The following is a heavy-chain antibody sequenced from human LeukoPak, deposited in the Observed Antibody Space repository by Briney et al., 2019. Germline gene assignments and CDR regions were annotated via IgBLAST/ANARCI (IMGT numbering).Heavy chain of an antibody. CDR1: GYSISSGYY. CDR3: AITPAGSGSHHYYYMDV. D-gene: IGHD3-10*01. Sequence: SETLSLTCAVSGYSISSGYYWGWIRQPPGKGLEWIGSIYHSGSTYYNPSLKSRVTISVDTSKNQFSLKLSSVTAADTAVYYCAITPAGSGSHHYYYMDVWGKGTTVTVS. V-gene: IGHV4-38-2*01. J-gene: IGHJ6*03. CDR2: IYHSGST.